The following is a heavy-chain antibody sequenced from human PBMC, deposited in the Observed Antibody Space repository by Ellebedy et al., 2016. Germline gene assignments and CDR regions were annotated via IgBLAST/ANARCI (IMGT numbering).Heavy chain of an antibody. Sequence: ASVKVSXKASSYTFSTYGISWVRQAPGQGLEWMGWIKTYNDDTSYAQEFQGRMTMTTDTAASTAYMELRSLRSDDTAVYYCARAGSCSGDRCLGYGMDVWGQGTTVTVTS. CDR2: IKTYNDDT. CDR3: ARAGSCSGDRCLGYGMDV. CDR1: SYTFSTYG. J-gene: IGHJ6*02. D-gene: IGHD2-15*01. V-gene: IGHV1-18*01.